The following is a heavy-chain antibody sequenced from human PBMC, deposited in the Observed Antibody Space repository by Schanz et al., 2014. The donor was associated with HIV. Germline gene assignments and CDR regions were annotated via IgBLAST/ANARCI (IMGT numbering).Heavy chain of an antibody. CDR2: ISYDGTKS. CDR1: GFSFSNYG. Sequence: QVQLVESGGGVVQPGRSLRLSCAASGFSFSNYGMHWVRQAPGKGLEWVAIISYDGTKSYHTDFAKGRFTISRDNSQNTMYLQMNRLRAEDTAVYYCARENPLYYYLHGGPFDIWGQGTMVTVSS. J-gene: IGHJ3*02. CDR3: ARENPLYYYLHGGPFDI. D-gene: IGHD3-10*01. V-gene: IGHV3-30*03.